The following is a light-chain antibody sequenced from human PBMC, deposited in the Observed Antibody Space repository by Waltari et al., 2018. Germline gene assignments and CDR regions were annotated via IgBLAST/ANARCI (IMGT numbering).Light chain of an antibody. Sequence: DIQVTQSPSSLSASVGDRATFTCRASQNIDNFFNWYQQKPGSAPRLLVYAAINLENGVPSRFSASGSGTEFTLTISSLQPEDFATYYCQQSFKIPLSFGGGTKVEIK. J-gene: IGKJ4*01. CDR2: AAI. CDR3: QQSFKIPLS. CDR1: QNIDNF. V-gene: IGKV1-39*01.